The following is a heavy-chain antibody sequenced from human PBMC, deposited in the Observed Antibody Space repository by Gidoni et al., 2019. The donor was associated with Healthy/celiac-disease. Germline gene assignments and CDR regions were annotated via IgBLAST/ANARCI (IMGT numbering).Heavy chain of an antibody. D-gene: IGHD1-26*01. J-gene: IGHJ4*02. Sequence: EVQLVESGGGLVQPGGSLRLSCAASGFTFSSYAMSWVRQAPGKGLEWVSAISGSGGSTYYADSVKGRFTISRDNSKNTLYLQMNSLRAEDTAVYYCANGGIGVVGATIRFDYWGQGTLVTVSS. CDR1: GFTFSSYA. CDR2: ISGSGGST. CDR3: ANGGIGVVGATIRFDY. V-gene: IGHV3-23*04.